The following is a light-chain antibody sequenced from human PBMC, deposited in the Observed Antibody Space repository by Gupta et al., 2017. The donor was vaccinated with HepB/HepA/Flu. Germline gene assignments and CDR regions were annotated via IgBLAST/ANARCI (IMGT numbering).Light chain of an antibody. CDR1: QDITNY. CDR3: QQYDHLPLT. J-gene: IGKJ3*01. CDR2: DAS. V-gene: IGKV1-33*01. Sequence: DIQMTQSPSSLSASIGDRVTITCQASQDITNYLSWYQQKPGKAPKLLIYDASNLETGVPPRFSGSGSGTDFTFTISSLQPEDIATYYCQQYDHLPLTFGDGTKVDF.